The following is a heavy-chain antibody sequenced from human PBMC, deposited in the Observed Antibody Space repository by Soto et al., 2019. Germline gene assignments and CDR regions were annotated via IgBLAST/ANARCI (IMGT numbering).Heavy chain of an antibody. CDR1: GGSISSGDFY. CDR2: ISYSGST. Sequence: SETLSLTCTVSGGSISSGDFYWSWIRQPPGRGLEWIGYISYSGSTYYNTSLKSRVTISVDTSKNQFSLKLNSVTAADTAVYYCARGGPTGGSYKYNWFDPWDQGTLVTVSS. J-gene: IGHJ5*02. D-gene: IGHD2-15*01. CDR3: ARGGPTGGSYKYNWFDP. V-gene: IGHV4-30-4*01.